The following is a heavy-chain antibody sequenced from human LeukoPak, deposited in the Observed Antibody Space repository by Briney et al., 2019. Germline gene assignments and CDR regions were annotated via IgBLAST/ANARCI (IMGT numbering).Heavy chain of an antibody. V-gene: IGHV4-59*08. D-gene: IGHD3-22*01. CDR3: ARQLVITTLNALDI. CDR1: GGSISSYY. CDR2: IYYSGST. Sequence: PSETLSLTCTVSGGSISSYYWSWIRQPPGKGLEWIGYIYYSGSTNYNPSLKSRVTISVDTSKNQFSLKLSSVTAADTAVYYCARQLVITTLNALDIWGQGTMVTVSS. J-gene: IGHJ3*02.